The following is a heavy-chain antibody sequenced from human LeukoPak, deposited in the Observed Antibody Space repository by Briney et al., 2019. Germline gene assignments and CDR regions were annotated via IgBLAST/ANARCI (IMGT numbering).Heavy chain of an antibody. Sequence: PSETLCLTCAISGGSRSSSNWWSGVRQPPGKGLEWIGEIYHSGSTNYSPSLKSRVTISVDKSKNQFSLKVTSVTAADTAVYDCARVSSGSSYFDSWGQGTLVTVSS. CDR1: GGSRSSSNW. CDR2: IYHSGST. J-gene: IGHJ4*02. D-gene: IGHD1-26*01. CDR3: ARVSSGSSYFDS. V-gene: IGHV4-4*02.